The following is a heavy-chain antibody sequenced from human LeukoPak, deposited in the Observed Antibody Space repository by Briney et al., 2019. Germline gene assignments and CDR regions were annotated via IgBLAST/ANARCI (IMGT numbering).Heavy chain of an antibody. Sequence: ASVKVSCKASGYSITAYYIHWVRQAPGQGLELMGWINPNSGATDYAQKFQGRVTMTRDTSISTVYMELNRLTSDDTAVYYCARVPGSFDYWGQGTLVTVSS. CDR3: ARVPGSFDY. J-gene: IGHJ4*02. CDR2: INPNSGAT. CDR1: GYSITAYY. V-gene: IGHV1-2*02. D-gene: IGHD3-10*01.